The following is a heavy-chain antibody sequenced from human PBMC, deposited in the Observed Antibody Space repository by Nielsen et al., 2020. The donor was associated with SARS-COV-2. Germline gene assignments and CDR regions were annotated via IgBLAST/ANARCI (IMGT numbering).Heavy chain of an antibody. Sequence: GESLKISCAASGFTFSSYAMSWVRQAPGKGLEWVSAISGSGGSTYYADSVKGRFTISRDNSKNMLYLQMNSLRAEDTAVYYCAKSHCSSTSCYFGADAFDIRGQGTMVTVSS. J-gene: IGHJ3*02. CDR2: ISGSGGST. CDR3: AKSHCSSTSCYFGADAFDI. D-gene: IGHD2-2*01. CDR1: GFTFSSYA. V-gene: IGHV3-23*01.